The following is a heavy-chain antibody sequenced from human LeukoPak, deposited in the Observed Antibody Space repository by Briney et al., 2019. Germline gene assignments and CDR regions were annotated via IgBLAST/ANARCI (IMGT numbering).Heavy chain of an antibody. D-gene: IGHD2-15*01. CDR2: IYPGDSDT. J-gene: IGHJ6*03. Sequence: GESLKISCRGSGYIFTNSWIGWVRQMPEKGPGWGGIIYPGDSDTKYSPSFGGEVTISAEKTSSTAILQGSRRSAAATATYWWARHSGYCSGSICYSEGHYYYMDVWGKGTTVTVSS. V-gene: IGHV5-51*01. CDR3: ARHSGYCSGSICYSEGHYYYMDV. CDR1: GYIFTNSW.